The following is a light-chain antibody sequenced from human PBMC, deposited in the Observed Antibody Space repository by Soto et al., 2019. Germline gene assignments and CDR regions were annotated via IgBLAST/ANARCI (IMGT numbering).Light chain of an antibody. J-gene: IGLJ2*01. Sequence: QSALTQPASVSGSPGQSITISCTGSNSDLGGSNYVSWYQQHPGKAPKLMIYDLNSRPSGVSNRFSGSKSGNTASLTISGLQAEDEAHYHCSSYTSSGTVIFGGGTKVTVL. V-gene: IGLV2-14*03. CDR3: SSYTSSGTVI. CDR1: NSDLGGSNY. CDR2: DLN.